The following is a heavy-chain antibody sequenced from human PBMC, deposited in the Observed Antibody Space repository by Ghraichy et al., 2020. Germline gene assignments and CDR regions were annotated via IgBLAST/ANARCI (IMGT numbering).Heavy chain of an antibody. V-gene: IGHV3-73*01. D-gene: IGHD3-22*01. CDR2: VRTKSNNYTS. CDR1: GFVFSGSA. J-gene: IGHJ4*02. CDR3: ARLGSRDSTGYYFRDY. Sequence: GGSLRLSCEASGFVFSGSAIHWIRQASGKGLEWLGRVRTKSNNYTSEYATSVKGRFTISRNDPKRTAYLQMDSLKIEDTAVYFCARLGSRDSTGYYFRDYWGQGTQVTV.